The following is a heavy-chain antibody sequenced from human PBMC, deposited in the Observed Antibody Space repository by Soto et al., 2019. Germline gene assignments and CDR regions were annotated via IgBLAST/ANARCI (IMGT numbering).Heavy chain of an antibody. CDR3: ARDQRPHDSSAFDY. Sequence: QVQLVQSGAEVKKPGSSVKVSCKDSGGTFSSYAISWVRKAPGQGLEWMGGIIPIFGTANYAQKFQGRVTTTADESTITADMEPSSLTSEDTAVYYCARDQRPHDSSAFDYWGQGTLVTVSS. V-gene: IGHV1-69*12. D-gene: IGHD3-22*01. CDR1: GGTFSSYA. J-gene: IGHJ4*02. CDR2: IIPIFGTA.